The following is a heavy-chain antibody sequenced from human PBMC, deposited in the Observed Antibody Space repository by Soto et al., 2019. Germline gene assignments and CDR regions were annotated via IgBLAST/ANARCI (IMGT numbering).Heavy chain of an antibody. CDR2: ISYDGSNK. CDR1: GFTFSSYA. D-gene: IGHD2-21*01. V-gene: IGHV3-30-3*01. CDR3: ASLGGVAEDYYYYGMDV. Sequence: QVQLVESGGGVVQPGRSLRLSCAASGFTFSSYAMQWVRQAPGKGLEWVAVISYDGSNKYYADSVKGRFTIARDNSKNTLYLQMNSLRAEDTAVYYCASLGGVAEDYYYYGMDVWGQGTTVTVSS. J-gene: IGHJ6*02.